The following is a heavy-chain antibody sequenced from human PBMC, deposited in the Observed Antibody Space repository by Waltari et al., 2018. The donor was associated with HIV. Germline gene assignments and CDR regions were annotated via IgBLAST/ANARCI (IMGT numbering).Heavy chain of an antibody. J-gene: IGHJ3*02. V-gene: IGHV4-4*07. CDR2: IYTSGST. Sequence: QVQLEESGPGLVKPSETLSLTCTVSGGSISSYYWSWIRLPAGKGLEWIGRIYTSGSTNYNPSLKSRVTLSVDTSMNRFSLKLSSVTAADTAVYYCARGLRLGELSLYKYAFDIWGQGTMVTVSS. CDR1: GGSISSYY. D-gene: IGHD3-16*02. CDR3: ARGLRLGELSLYKYAFDI.